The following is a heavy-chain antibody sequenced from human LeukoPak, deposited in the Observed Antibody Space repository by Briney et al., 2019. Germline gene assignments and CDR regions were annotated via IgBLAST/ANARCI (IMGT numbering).Heavy chain of an antibody. Sequence: PGGSLRLSCAASGXTFSSYAMSWVRQAPGKGLEWVSAISGSGGSTYYADSVKGRFTISRDNSKNTLYLQMNSLRAEDTAVYYCAIADYGGKRGEYWGQGTLVTVSS. CDR2: ISGSGGST. J-gene: IGHJ4*02. D-gene: IGHD4-23*01. V-gene: IGHV3-23*01. CDR3: AIADYGGKRGEY. CDR1: GXTFSSYA.